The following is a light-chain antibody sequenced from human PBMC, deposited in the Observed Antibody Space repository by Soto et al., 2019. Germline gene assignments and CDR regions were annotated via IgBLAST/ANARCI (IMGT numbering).Light chain of an antibody. J-gene: IGLJ1*01. Sequence: QSVLTQPPSASGTPGQRVTISCSGGNSNIGSNTVNWYQQLPGTAPKLLINSNDQRPSGVPVRFSGSKSGTSASLAISGLQSEDEADYYCAAWDDILNGYVFATGTKVTVL. CDR2: SND. V-gene: IGLV1-44*01. CDR1: NSNIGSNT. CDR3: AAWDDILNGYV.